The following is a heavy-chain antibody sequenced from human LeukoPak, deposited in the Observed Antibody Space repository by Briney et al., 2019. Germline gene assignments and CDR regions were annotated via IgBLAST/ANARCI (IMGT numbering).Heavy chain of an antibody. J-gene: IGHJ6*02. CDR1: GGSISSYY. D-gene: IGHD2-15*01. V-gene: IGHV4-59*01. CDR2: IYYSGST. CDR3: ARGSLGYCSGGSCIYYYYYGMDV. Sequence: SETLSLTCTVSGGSISSYYWSWIRQPPGKGLEWIGYIYYSGSTNYNPSLKSRVTISVDTSKNQFSLKLSSVTAADTAVYYCARGSLGYCSGGSCIYYYYYGMDVWGQGTTVTVSS.